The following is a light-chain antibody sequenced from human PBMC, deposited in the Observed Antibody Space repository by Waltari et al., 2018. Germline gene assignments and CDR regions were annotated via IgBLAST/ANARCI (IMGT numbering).Light chain of an antibody. J-gene: IGKJ1*01. CDR3: QHYNNYSPWT. V-gene: IGKV1-5*03. CDR2: KAS. Sequence: DILVTQSPSTLSASVGDRVTITCRTSQNINSWLAWYQQKPGKAPKLLIYKASSLESGVPSRFSGSGSGTEFTLTITSLQPDDFATYFCQHYNNYSPWTFGQGTKVEVK. CDR1: QNINSW.